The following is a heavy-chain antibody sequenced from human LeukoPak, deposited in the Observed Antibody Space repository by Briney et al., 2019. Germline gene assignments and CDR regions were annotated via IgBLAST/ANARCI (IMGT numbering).Heavy chain of an antibody. D-gene: IGHD3-22*01. J-gene: IGHJ4*02. CDR1: GYTFTSYG. V-gene: IGHV1-69*04. Sequence: SVKVSCKASGYTFTSYGISWVRQAPGQGLERMGRVIPILGIANYAQKFQGRVTITADKSTSTAYMELSSLRSEDTAVYYCASYDSSGLYYFDYWGQGTLVTVSS. CDR2: VIPILGIA. CDR3: ASYDSSGLYYFDY.